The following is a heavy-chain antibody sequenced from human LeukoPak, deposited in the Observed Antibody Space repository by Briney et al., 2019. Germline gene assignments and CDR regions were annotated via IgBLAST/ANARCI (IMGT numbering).Heavy chain of an antibody. J-gene: IGHJ4*02. Sequence: ASVKVSCKASGYTFTGYYMHWVRQAPGQGLEWMGWINPNSGGTNYAQKFQGRVTMTRDTSISTAYMELSRLRSDDTAVYYCARSYDFWSGYIYFGYWGQGTLVTVSS. CDR3: ARSYDFWSGYIYFGY. CDR2: INPNSGGT. V-gene: IGHV1-2*02. D-gene: IGHD3-3*01. CDR1: GYTFTGYY.